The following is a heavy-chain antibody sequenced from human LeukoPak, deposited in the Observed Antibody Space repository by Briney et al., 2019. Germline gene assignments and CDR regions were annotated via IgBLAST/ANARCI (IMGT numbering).Heavy chain of an antibody. CDR1: GGSISSGSYY. CDR2: IYTSGST. D-gene: IGHD2-15*01. CDR3: ARGEAGYCSGGSCQYYYYYMDV. Sequence: SQTLSLTCTVSGGSISSGSYYWRWIRQPAGKGLEWIGRIYTSGSTNYNPSLQSRVTISVDTSKNQFSRKLSSVTAADTAVYYCARGEAGYCSGGSCQYYYYYMDVWGKGTTVTVSS. J-gene: IGHJ6*03. V-gene: IGHV4-61*02.